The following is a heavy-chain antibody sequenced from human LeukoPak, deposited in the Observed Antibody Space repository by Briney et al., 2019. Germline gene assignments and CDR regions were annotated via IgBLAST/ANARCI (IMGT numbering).Heavy chain of an antibody. CDR3: ARDHEGVVGTTAGVDY. Sequence: GGSLRLSCAASGFTFSSHSMTRVRQAPGKGLEWVSSIRTSSSYIYYAESVKGRFTISRDNAKKSLYLQMNRLRAEDTAVYYCARDHEGVVGTTAGVDYWGQGTLVTVSS. CDR1: GFTFSSHS. CDR2: IRTSSSYI. V-gene: IGHV3-21*01. D-gene: IGHD1-26*01. J-gene: IGHJ4*02.